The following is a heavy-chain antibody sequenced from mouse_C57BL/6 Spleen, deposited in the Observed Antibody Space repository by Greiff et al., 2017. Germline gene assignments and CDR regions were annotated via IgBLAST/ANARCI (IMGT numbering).Heavy chain of an antibody. CDR3: ARRDLYAMDY. J-gene: IGHJ4*01. CDR1: GYAFTNYL. CDR2: INPGSGGT. V-gene: IGHV1-54*01. Sequence: VQLQQSGAELVRPGTSVKVSCKASGYAFTNYLIEWVKQRPGQGLEWIGVINPGSGGTNYNEKFKGKATLAADKSSSTAYMQRSSLTSEDSAVFFCARRDLYAMDYGGQGTSVTVSS.